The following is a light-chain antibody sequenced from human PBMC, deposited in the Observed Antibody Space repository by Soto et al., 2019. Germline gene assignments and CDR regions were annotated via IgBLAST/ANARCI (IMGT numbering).Light chain of an antibody. CDR1: QSISNY. J-gene: IGKJ4*01. Sequence: DIQVTQSPSSLSASLGDRVTITCRASQSISNYLNWYQQKPGKAPKLLIYGAITLQSGAPSRFTGSTSGTDFTLTISTLQPEDFATYYCQQTYSIPLTFGGGTKVEIE. CDR2: GAI. V-gene: IGKV1-39*01. CDR3: QQTYSIPLT.